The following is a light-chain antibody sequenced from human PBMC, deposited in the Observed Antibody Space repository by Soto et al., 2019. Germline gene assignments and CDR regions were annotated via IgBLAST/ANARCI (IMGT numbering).Light chain of an antibody. V-gene: IGKV3-20*01. Sequence: EIVLTQSPGTLSLSPGESATLFCRASQSVATSQLAWYQQKPGQAPRLLIGASTRATAIPEMFSDSGSGTDFTLTISRLEPEDVADYYWQQFGAPPRTFGQGTTVEIK. CDR1: QSVATSQ. J-gene: IGKJ1*01. CDR3: QQFGAPPRT. CDR2: GAS.